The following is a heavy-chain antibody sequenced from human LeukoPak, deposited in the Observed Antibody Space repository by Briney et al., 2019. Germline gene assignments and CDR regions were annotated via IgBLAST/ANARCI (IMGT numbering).Heavy chain of an antibody. Sequence: GGSLRLSCAASGFTFSSYWMHWVRQAPGKGLVWVSRINSDGSSTSYADSVKGRFTISRDNAKNTLYLQMNSLRAEDTAVYYCASSPYGSGSYFDYWGQGTLVTVSS. CDR3: ASSPYGSGSYFDY. CDR1: GFTFSSYW. V-gene: IGHV3-74*01. D-gene: IGHD3-10*01. CDR2: INSDGSST. J-gene: IGHJ4*02.